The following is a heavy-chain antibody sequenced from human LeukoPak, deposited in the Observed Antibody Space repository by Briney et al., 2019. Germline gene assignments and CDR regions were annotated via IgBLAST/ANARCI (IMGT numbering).Heavy chain of an antibody. CDR1: GITFSDNY. CDR2: IYSGGTT. Sequence: GGSLRLSCAASGITFSDNYMNWVRQAPGKGLEWISLIYSGGTTSYADSVKGRFTISRDDSKNTLYLQMNNLRADDTAVYYCARDPPAVTTNTYGWGQGTLVTVSS. CDR3: ARDPPAVTTNTYG. V-gene: IGHV3-66*01. J-gene: IGHJ4*02. D-gene: IGHD4-11*01.